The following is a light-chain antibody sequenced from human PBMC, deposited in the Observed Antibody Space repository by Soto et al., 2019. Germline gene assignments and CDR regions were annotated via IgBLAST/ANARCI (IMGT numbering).Light chain of an antibody. J-gene: IGKJ4*01. CDR1: QSISKY. CDR2: NAS. V-gene: IGKV3-11*01. CDR3: QQRTNWPPKLS. Sequence: EIVLTQSPATLSVSPGETATVSCRASQSISKYLAWYQQKPGQTPRLLIYNASNRAAGIPARFSGSGSGTDFSLSISRLEPEYFAVYYCQQRTNWPPKLSFGEGTRVE.